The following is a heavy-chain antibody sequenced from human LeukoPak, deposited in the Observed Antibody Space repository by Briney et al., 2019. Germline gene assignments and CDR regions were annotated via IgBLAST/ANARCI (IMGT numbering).Heavy chain of an antibody. V-gene: IGHV4-59*01. CDR2: VFHTGNT. D-gene: IGHD3-3*01. CDR1: GGSISSDY. J-gene: IGHJ4*02. Sequence: SETLSLTCIVSGGSISSDYWIWIRQPPGKGLEWIGDVFHTGNTNYSPSLRSRVTISLDTSKNQFSLSLRSVTAADTAVYYCARATVTYDFWSGYPSYLDSWGQGTLVTVSS. CDR3: ARATVTYDFWSGYPSYLDS.